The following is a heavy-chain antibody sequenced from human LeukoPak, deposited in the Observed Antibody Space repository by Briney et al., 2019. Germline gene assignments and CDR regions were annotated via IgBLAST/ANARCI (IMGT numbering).Heavy chain of an antibody. CDR2: VYTSGST. D-gene: IGHD1-7*01. CDR1: GGSISSYY. V-gene: IGHV4-4*07. J-gene: IGHJ3*02. CDR3: ARLITGTTTAFDI. Sequence: TTSETLSLTCTVSGGSISSYYWTWIRQPAGKGLEWIGRVYTSGSTHYNPSLKTRLTMSVDTSKNQFSLKLSSVTAADTAVYYCARLITGTTTAFDIWGQGTMVTVSS.